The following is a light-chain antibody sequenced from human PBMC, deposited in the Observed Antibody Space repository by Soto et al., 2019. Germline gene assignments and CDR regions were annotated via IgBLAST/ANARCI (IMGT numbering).Light chain of an antibody. CDR2: KAS. V-gene: IGKV1-5*03. CDR1: QTISSW. Sequence: DIQMTQSPSTLSGSVGDRVTITCRASQTISSWLAWYQQKPGKAPKLLIYKASTLESGVPSRFSGSGSGTEFTLTISSLQPDDFATYYCQQYETFSGTFGPGTKVDI. CDR3: QQYETFSGT. J-gene: IGKJ1*01.